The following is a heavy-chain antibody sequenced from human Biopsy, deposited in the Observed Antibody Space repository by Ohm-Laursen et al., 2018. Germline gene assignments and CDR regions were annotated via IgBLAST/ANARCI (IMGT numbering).Heavy chain of an antibody. Sequence: SVKVSCKVSGGTFGNYAISWVRQAPGQGLEWMGWMNPDSGNTSYAQNFQGRVTMTRNTSISTAYMELSSLRSEDTAVYFCARADPPLFYYGSGSSNWFDPWGQGTLVTVSS. V-gene: IGHV1-8*02. CDR3: ARADPPLFYYGSGSSNWFDP. CDR2: MNPDSGNT. J-gene: IGHJ5*02. CDR1: GGTFGNYA. D-gene: IGHD3-10*01.